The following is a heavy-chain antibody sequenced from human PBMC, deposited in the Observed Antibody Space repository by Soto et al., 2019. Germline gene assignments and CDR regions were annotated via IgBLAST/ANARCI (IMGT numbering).Heavy chain of an antibody. CDR2: MNPNSANT. J-gene: IGHJ5*02. D-gene: IGHD1-26*01. V-gene: IGHV1-8*01. Sequence: ASVKVSCKASGYTFTNYDISWVRQATGQGLEWMGWMNPNSANTGYAQKFQGRVSMTRDTSTNTAYMELSSLRSEDTAIYYCARMATSGTLKWFAPWGKGTLVTVSS. CDR1: GYTFTNYD. CDR3: ARMATSGTLKWFAP.